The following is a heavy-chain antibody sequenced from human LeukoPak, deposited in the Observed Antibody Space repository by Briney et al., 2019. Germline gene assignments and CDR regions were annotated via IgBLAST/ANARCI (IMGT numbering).Heavy chain of an antibody. J-gene: IGHJ4*02. CDR3: ATSSDY. CDR1: GFTFSSNA. CDR2: ISSSGGST. Sequence: GGSLRLSCAASGFTFSSNAMTWVRQAPGKGLEWVSSISSSGGSTYYADSVKGRFTISRDNSMDTLYLQMNSLRAEDTAVYYCATSSDYWGQGTLVTVSS. V-gene: IGHV3-23*01.